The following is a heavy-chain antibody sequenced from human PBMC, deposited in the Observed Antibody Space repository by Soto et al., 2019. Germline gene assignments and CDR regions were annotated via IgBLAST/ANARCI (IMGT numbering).Heavy chain of an antibody. CDR1: GYTFTTSW. Sequence: PGEALKISCKGSGYTFTTSWIAWVPQMPGKGLEWMGIIYPSDSDTRYSPSFQGQVTISVDKSISAAHLQWSSLKASDTAMYYCARLYGQYMDVWGKGTTGTVSS. CDR2: IYPSDSDT. D-gene: IGHD4-17*01. CDR3: ARLYGQYMDV. V-gene: IGHV5-51*01. J-gene: IGHJ6*03.